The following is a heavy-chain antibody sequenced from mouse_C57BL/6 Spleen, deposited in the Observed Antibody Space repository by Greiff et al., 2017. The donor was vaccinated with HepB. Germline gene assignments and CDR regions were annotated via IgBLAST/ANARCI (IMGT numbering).Heavy chain of an antibody. D-gene: IGHD2-4*01. V-gene: IGHV1-76*01. CDR3: ALYDDDGDPYFDY. CDR1: GYTFTDYY. Sequence: VKLMESGAELVRPGASVKLSCKASGYTFTDYYINWVKQRPGQGLEWIARIYPGSGNTYYNAKFKGKATLTAEKSSSTAYMQLSSLTSEDSAVYFCALYDDDGDPYFDYWGQGTTLTVSS. CDR2: IYPGSGNT. J-gene: IGHJ2*01.